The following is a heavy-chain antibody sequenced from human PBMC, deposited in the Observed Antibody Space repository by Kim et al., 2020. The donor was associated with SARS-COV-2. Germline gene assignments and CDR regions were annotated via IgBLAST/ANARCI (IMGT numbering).Heavy chain of an antibody. CDR1: GFTFGDYA. Sequence: GGSLRLSCTASGFTFGDYAMSWFRQAPGKGLEWVGFIRSKAYGGTTEYAASVKGRFTISRDDSKSIAYLQMNSLKTEDTAVYYCTRVWCSGGSCYSFKAFDIWGQGTMVTVSS. V-gene: IGHV3-49*03. J-gene: IGHJ3*02. CDR2: IRSKAYGGTT. D-gene: IGHD2-15*01. CDR3: TRVWCSGGSCYSFKAFDI.